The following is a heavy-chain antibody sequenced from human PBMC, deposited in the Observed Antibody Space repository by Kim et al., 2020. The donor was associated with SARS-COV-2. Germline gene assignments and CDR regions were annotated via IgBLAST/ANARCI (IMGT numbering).Heavy chain of an antibody. CDR3: ARETTGDAFDI. CDR2: IYYSGST. Sequence: SETLSLTCTVSGGSISSGGYYWSWIRQHPGKGLEWIGYIYYSGSTYYNPSLKSRVTISVDTTKNQFSLKLRSVTAADTAVYYCARETTGDAFDIWGQGTMVTVSS. D-gene: IGHD4-17*01. CDR1: GGSISSGGYY. J-gene: IGHJ3*02. V-gene: IGHV4-31*03.